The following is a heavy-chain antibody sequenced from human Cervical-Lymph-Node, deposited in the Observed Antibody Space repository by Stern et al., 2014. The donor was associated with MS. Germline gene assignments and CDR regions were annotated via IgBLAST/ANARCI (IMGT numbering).Heavy chain of an antibody. D-gene: IGHD2-21*02. J-gene: IGHJ4*02. CDR3: ARIMATAAY. CDR1: GFTFNSYW. V-gene: IGHV3-7*01. Sequence: EVQLVESGGGLVQPGESLKLSCAVSGFTFNSYWMSWVRPAPGKGLEWVANTNEDGSQRHYVDSVKGRFTISSDNTRTTLYLQMNNLRDDDTAVYYCARIMATAAYWGQGALVIVSA. CDR2: TNEDGSQR.